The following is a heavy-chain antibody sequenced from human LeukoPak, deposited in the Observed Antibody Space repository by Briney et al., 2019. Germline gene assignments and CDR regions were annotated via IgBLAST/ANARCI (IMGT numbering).Heavy chain of an antibody. J-gene: IGHJ4*02. D-gene: IGHD6-19*01. Sequence: TSETLSLTCTVSGGSISSYYWGWIWQPPGKGLEWIGYIYYSGSTNYNPSLKSRVTISVDTSKNQFSLKLSSVTAADTAVYYCARSSGWSRRYYFDYWGQGTLVTVSS. CDR2: IYYSGST. CDR3: ARSSGWSRRYYFDY. CDR1: GGSISSYY. V-gene: IGHV4-59*08.